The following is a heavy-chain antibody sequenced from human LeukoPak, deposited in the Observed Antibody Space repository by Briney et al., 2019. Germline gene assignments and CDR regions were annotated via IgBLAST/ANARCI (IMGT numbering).Heavy chain of an antibody. Sequence: PGGSLRLSCAAYGFTFNSHAMSWVRQIPGKGLEWVSSVTADGTNTHFADSVKGRFTISRDNSKNTLYLHMNSLRVDDTAVYFCAYYDSSGYYYGRLRYWGQGTPVAVSS. CDR2: VTADGTNT. CDR1: GFTFNSHA. J-gene: IGHJ4*02. CDR3: AYYDSSGYYYGRLRY. D-gene: IGHD3-22*01. V-gene: IGHV3-23*01.